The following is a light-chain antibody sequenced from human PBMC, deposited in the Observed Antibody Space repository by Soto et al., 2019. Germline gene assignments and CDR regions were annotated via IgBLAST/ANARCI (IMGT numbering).Light chain of an antibody. CDR1: QRVGSSP. CDR3: QHYGGSPPRYT. V-gene: IGKV3-20*01. Sequence: EIVLTQSPDTLSLSPGERATLSCRASQRVGSSPLAWYQQKPGQAPRLLLYDASSRATDIPDRLSGSGSGTDFTLTISRLEPEDFAVYYCQHYGGSPPRYTFGQGTKLEIK. CDR2: DAS. J-gene: IGKJ2*01.